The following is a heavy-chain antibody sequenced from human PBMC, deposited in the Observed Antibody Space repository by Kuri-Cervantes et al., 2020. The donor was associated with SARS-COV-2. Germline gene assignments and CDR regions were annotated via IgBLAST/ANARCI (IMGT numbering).Heavy chain of an antibody. CDR2: ISSSSSTI. J-gene: IGHJ4*02. Sequence: GESLKIYCAASGFTFSSYSMNWVRQAPGKGLEWVSYISSSSSTIYYADSVKGRFNISRDNAKNSLYLQMNSLRAEDTAVYYCARDGPLQGPGTAYWGQGTLVTVSS. V-gene: IGHV3-48*01. CDR1: GFTFSSYS. CDR3: ARDGPLQGPGTAY. D-gene: IGHD2-21*02.